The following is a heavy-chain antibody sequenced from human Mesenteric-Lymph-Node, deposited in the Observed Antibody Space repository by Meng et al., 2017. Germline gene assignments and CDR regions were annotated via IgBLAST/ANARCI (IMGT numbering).Heavy chain of an antibody. V-gene: IGHV4-59*01. CDR1: GDSINTYY. D-gene: IGHD2-2*01. CDR2: IYYSGST. CDR3: ARVLSSRYYYGMDV. Sequence: SETLSLTCTVSGDSINTYYWSWIRQPPGKGLEWIGYIYYSGSTNYNPSLKSRVTISVDTSKNQFSLKLTSVTAADTAVYYCARVLSSRYYYGMDVWGQGTTVTVSS. J-gene: IGHJ6*02.